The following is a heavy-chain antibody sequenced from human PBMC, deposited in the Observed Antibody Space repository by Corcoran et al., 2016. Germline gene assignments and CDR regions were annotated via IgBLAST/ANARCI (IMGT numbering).Heavy chain of an antibody. CDR3: AKDWGGFVGATEY. CDR2: ISYDGSNK. D-gene: IGHD1-26*01. V-gene: IGHV3-30*18. J-gene: IGHJ4*02. Sequence: QVQLVESGGGVVQPGRSLRLSGAASGFTFSSYGMHWVRQAPGKGLEWVAVISYDGSNKYYADSVKGRFTISRDNSKNTLYLQMNSLRAEDTAVYYCAKDWGGFVGATEYWGQGTLVTVSS. CDR1: GFTFSSYG.